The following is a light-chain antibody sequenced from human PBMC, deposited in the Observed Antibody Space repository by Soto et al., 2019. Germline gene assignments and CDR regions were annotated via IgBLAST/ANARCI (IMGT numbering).Light chain of an antibody. CDR1: QSININY. CDR3: QQYDNSPRT. CDR2: GAS. J-gene: IGKJ1*01. V-gene: IGKV3-20*01. Sequence: EIVLTQSPGTLSLSPGERATLSCRASQSININYLAWYQQKPGQGPRLLMYGASSRATGIPDRFSGSGSGTDFNLTISRRETEDFAMYYCQQYDNSPRTCGQGTKVEIK.